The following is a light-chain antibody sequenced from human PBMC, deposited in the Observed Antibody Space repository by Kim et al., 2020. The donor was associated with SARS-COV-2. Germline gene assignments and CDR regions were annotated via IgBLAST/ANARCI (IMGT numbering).Light chain of an antibody. CDR3: GTWDNSLSAGYV. CDR1: SSNIGNNY. J-gene: IGLJ1*01. V-gene: IGLV1-51*01. Sequence: QKVTITCSGSSSNIGNNYVSWYQQLPGTAPKLHIYDNNKRPSGIPDRFSGSKSGTSATLGITGLQTGDEADYYCGTWDNSLSAGYVFGTGTKVTVL. CDR2: DNN.